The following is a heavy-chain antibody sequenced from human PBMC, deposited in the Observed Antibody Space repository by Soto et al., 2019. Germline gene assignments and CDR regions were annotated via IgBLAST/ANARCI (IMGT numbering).Heavy chain of an antibody. CDR2: INHSGST. Sequence: SETLSLTCAVYGGSFSGYYWSWIRQPPGKGLEWIGEINHSGSTNYNPSLKSRVTISVDTSKNQFSLKLSSVTAADTAVYYCARVVVVAATRYYFDYWGQGTLVTISS. D-gene: IGHD2-15*01. CDR1: GGSFSGYY. J-gene: IGHJ4*02. V-gene: IGHV4-34*01. CDR3: ARVVVVAATRYYFDY.